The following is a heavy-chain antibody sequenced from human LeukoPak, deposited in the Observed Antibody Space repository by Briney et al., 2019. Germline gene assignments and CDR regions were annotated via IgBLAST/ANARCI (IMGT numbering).Heavy chain of an antibody. Sequence: PGGSLRLSCAASGFTFSSYAMSWVRQAPGKGLEWVSAISGGGIGIYYADSLKGRFTISRDDSKNTLYLQMNSLRAEDTAVYYCARVSGHYDFWSGYSYYFDYWGQGTLVTVSS. V-gene: IGHV3-23*01. J-gene: IGHJ4*02. CDR1: GFTFSSYA. CDR2: ISGGGIGI. CDR3: ARVSGHYDFWSGYSYYFDY. D-gene: IGHD3-3*01.